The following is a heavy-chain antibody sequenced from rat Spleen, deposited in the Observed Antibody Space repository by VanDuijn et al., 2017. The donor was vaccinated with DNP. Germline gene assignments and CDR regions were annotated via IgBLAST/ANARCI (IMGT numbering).Heavy chain of an antibody. CDR2: ISYDGSST. CDR1: GFTFSDYA. J-gene: IGHJ2*01. CDR3: TRESSSSGG. Sequence: EVQLVESGGGLVQPGNSLKLSCAASGFTFSDYAMAWVRQAPTKGLEWVASISYDGSSTYHRDSVKGRFTISRDNAKSTLYLQMNSLRSEDTATYYCTRESSSSGGWGQGVMVTVSS. D-gene: IGHD1-2*01. V-gene: IGHV5-20*01.